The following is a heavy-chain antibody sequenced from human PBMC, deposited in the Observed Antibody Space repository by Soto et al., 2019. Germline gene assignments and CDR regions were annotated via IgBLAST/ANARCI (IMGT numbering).Heavy chain of an antibody. CDR2: IIPIFGTA. CDR1: GGTFSSYS. V-gene: IGHV1-69*01. Sequence: QVQLVQSGAEVKKPGSSVKVSCKASGGTFSSYSINWVRQAPGQGLEWMGEIIPIFGTANYAQKLQGRVTITADAATSTAYMELSSLRSEDTAVYYCARDGGRHSGGIDYWGQGTLVTVSS. J-gene: IGHJ4*02. CDR3: ARDGGRHSGGIDY. D-gene: IGHD1-26*01.